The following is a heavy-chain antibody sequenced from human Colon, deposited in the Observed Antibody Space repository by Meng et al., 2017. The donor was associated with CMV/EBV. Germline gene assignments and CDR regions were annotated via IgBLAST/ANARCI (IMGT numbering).Heavy chain of an antibody. J-gene: IGHJ4*01. CDR3: ARGSMSFDY. CDR1: GFTFSRHT. Sequence: GESLKISCAASGFTFSRHTMNWVRQAPGRGLEWVSSVSPTTSYIYYGDSMKGRVTIPRDDANNSLYLQMDSLRAEDTAMYYCARGSMSFDYWGHGALVTVSS. V-gene: IGHV3-21*01. CDR2: VSPTTSYI.